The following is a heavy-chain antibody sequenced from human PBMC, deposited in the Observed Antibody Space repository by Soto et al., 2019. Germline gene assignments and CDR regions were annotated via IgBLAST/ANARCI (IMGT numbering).Heavy chain of an antibody. CDR1: GGSISSYY. Sequence: PSETLSLTCTVSGGSISSYYWSWVRQPPGKGLEWIGYIYYSGSTNYNPSLKSRVTISVDTSKNQFSLKLSSVTAADTAVYYCARGYDSSGYNFDYWGQGTLVTVSS. CDR2: IYYSGST. D-gene: IGHD3-22*01. V-gene: IGHV4-59*01. J-gene: IGHJ4*02. CDR3: ARGYDSSGYNFDY.